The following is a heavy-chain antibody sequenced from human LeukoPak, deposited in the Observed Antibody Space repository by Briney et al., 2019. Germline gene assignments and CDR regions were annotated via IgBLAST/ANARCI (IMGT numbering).Heavy chain of an antibody. V-gene: IGHV3-48*04. CDR2: VSRSGDSI. CDR1: GFTFSSYA. J-gene: IGHJ4*02. D-gene: IGHD3-10*01. Sequence: GGALRLSCAASGFTFSSYAMSWVRQAPGKGLEWVSYVSRSGDSIYYADSVKGRFTIFRDNAKNSLFLQMNGLRAEDTAVYYRARDGNAYGYYGYWGKGTLVTVSS. CDR3: ARDGNAYGYYGY.